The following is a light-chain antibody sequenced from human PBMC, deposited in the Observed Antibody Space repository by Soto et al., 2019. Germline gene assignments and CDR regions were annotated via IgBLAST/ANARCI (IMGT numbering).Light chain of an antibody. CDR2: AAS. Sequence: EIVMTQSPATLSVSPGGWATLSCRASQNVASNLAWYQQKPGQAPRLLIYAASNRATGIPARFSGSGSGTEFTLTISSLQSEDFALYYFQQFGHWPGTFGQGTKVEIK. CDR3: QQFGHWPGT. V-gene: IGKV3-15*01. CDR1: QNVASN. J-gene: IGKJ1*01.